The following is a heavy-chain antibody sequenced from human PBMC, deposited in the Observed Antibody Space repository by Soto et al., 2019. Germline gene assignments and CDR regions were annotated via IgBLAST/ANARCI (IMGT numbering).Heavy chain of an antibody. CDR3: ASIYCTNGVCYRDRYYYYYGMDV. CDR2: IIPIFGTA. D-gene: IGHD2-8*01. CDR1: GGTFSSYA. Sequence: SVKVSCKASGGTFSSYAISWVRQAPGQGLEWMGGIIPIFGTANYAQKFQGRVTITADESTSTAYMELSSLRSEDTAVYYCASIYCTNGVCYRDRYYYYYGMDVWG. J-gene: IGHJ6*02. V-gene: IGHV1-69*13.